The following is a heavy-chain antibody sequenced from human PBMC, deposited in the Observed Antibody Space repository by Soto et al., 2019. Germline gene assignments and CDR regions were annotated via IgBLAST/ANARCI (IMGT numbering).Heavy chain of an antibody. CDR1: GYTFTAYN. CDR2: INAGNGNT. V-gene: IGHV1-3*01. D-gene: IGHD3-10*01. Sequence: QVQLVQSGAEVKEPGASVRVSCKAFGYTFTAYNIHWLRQAPGQGLEWMGWINAGNGNTRSSRKFQGRVIITRDTTGTTAYLKVDSLRSADTAISYCARVAPSGGSVPRFDPWGQGTLLTVSS. J-gene: IGHJ5*02. CDR3: ARVAPSGGSVPRFDP.